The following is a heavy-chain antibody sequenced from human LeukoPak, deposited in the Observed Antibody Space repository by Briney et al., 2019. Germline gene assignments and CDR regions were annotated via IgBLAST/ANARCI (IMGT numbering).Heavy chain of an antibody. CDR1: GFTFSSYE. Sequence: GGSLRLSCAASGFTFSSYEMNWVRQAPGKGLEWVSYISSSGSTIYYADSVKGRFTISRDNAKNSLYLQMNSLRAEDTAVYYCARESGGDCLDAFDIWGQGTLVTVSS. J-gene: IGHJ3*02. V-gene: IGHV3-48*03. D-gene: IGHD2-21*02. CDR2: ISSSGSTI. CDR3: ARESGGDCLDAFDI.